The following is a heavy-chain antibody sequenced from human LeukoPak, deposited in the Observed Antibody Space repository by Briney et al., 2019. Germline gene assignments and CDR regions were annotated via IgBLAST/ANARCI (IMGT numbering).Heavy chain of an antibody. V-gene: IGHV3-7*01. D-gene: IGHD2-21*01. J-gene: IGHJ4*02. CDR3: AREGTSLWFYFDY. CDR1: GFTFSSHW. CDR2: IKQDGSQE. Sequence: GGSLRLSCAASGFTFSSHWMSWVRQAPGKGLEWVANIKQDGSQEYYVDSVKGRFTISRDNAKSSLYLQMNNLKADDTAVYYRAREGTSLWFYFDYWGRGSLVTVSS.